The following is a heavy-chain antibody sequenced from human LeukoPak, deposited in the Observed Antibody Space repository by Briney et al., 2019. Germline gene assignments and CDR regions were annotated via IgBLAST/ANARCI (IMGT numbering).Heavy chain of an antibody. CDR1: GFTFSNYN. CDR2: ISSGSGTI. D-gene: IGHD1/OR15-1a*01. Sequence: RAGGSLRLSCAASGFTFSNYNMNWVRQAPGKGLEWVSYISSGSGTIYYTDSVEGRFTISRDNAQNSLYLQMNSLRAEDTAVYYCARVGSGWNNGDYWGQGTLVTVSS. CDR3: ARVGSGWNNGDY. J-gene: IGHJ4*02. V-gene: IGHV3-48*01.